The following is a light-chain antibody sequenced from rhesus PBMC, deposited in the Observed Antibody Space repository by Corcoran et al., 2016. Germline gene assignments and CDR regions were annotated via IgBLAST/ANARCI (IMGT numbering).Light chain of an antibody. J-gene: IGKJ3*01. CDR2: DAS. V-gene: IGKV1-38*01. CDR1: QGNSRY. Sequence: DIQLTQSPSSLSASVGDRVTNTCWVSQGNSRYLAWNQQKSVKAPKLRIFDASSLQSGVPSRLSGSGSGIDFTLPISRLQPAYFAPYYCQQRNTFPFTFGPGTKLSI. CDR3: QQRNTFPFT.